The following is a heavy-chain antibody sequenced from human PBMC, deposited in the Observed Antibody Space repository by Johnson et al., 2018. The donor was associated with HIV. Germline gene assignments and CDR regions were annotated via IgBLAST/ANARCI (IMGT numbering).Heavy chain of an antibody. V-gene: IGHV3-30*04. CDR3: VKEASRGTVTQAPDAFDI. D-gene: IGHD4-17*01. CDR1: GFTFSSYA. CDR2: ISYDGSNK. Sequence: QVQLVESGGGVVQPGRSLRLSCAASGFTFSSYAMHWVRQAPGKGLEWVAVISYDGSNKYYADSVKGRFTISRDNSKNMLYLQMNSLRVEDTAVYYCVKEASRGTVTQAPDAFDIWGQGTMVTVSS. J-gene: IGHJ3*02.